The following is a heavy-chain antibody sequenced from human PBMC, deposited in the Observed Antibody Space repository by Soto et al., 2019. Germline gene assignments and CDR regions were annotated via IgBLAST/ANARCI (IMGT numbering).Heavy chain of an antibody. J-gene: IGHJ4*02. V-gene: IGHV3-21*01. D-gene: IGHD3-3*01. CDR3: ARSVVHYDFWSGYFDY. CDR1: GFTFSSYS. CDR2: ISSSSSYI. Sequence: SGGSLRLSCAASGFTFSSYSMNWVRQAPGKGLEWVSSISSSSSYIYYADSVKGRFTISRDNAKNSLYLQMNSLRAEDTAVYYCARSVVHYDFWSGYFDYWGQGTLVTVSS.